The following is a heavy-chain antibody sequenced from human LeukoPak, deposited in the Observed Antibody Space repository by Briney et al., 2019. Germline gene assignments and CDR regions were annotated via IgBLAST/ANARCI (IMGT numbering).Heavy chain of an antibody. J-gene: IGHJ4*02. CDR3: ARGRGYFDY. CDR2: IKYSGST. V-gene: IGHV4-34*01. Sequence: SETLSLTCAVCGGSFNDYYWSWIRQTPGEGLQWIGGIKYSGSTDYNPSLKSRVTMSVDTSKNQFSLKLTSVTAADTAVYYCARGRGYFDYWGQGTLVTVSS. CDR1: GGSFNDYY.